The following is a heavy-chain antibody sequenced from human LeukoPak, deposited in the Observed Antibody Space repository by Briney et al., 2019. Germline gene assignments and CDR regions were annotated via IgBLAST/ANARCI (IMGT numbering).Heavy chain of an antibody. J-gene: IGHJ4*02. D-gene: IGHD4-11*01. CDR2: IYYSGST. CDR1: GGSVSSGTYY. CDR3: ARDRVRGNSNPFFDY. V-gene: IGHV4-61*01. Sequence: SETLSLTCTVSGGSVSSGTYYWSWIRQPPGKGLEWIGYIYYSGSTNYNPSLKSRVTISVDTSKNQFSLKLSPVTAADTAVYYCARDRVRGNSNPFFDYWGQGTLVTASS.